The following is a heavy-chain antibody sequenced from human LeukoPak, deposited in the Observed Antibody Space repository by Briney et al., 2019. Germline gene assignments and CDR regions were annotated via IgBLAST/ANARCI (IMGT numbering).Heavy chain of an antibody. J-gene: IGHJ3*01. CDR2: IWYDGSKT. CDR1: GFTFSSYG. V-gene: IGHV3-33*01. CDR3: ARHRQSDADAFDF. Sequence: GGSLRLSCAASGFTFSSYGLHWVRQAPGKGLEWVAVIWYDGSKTYYADSVKGRFTISKDNPKNTLYLQMNSLRAEDTAVYYCARHRQSDADAFDFWGQGTMVTVSS.